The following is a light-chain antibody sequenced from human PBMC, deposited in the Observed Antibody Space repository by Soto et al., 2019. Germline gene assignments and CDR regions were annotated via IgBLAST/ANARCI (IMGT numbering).Light chain of an antibody. V-gene: IGKV1-13*02. CDR1: QGISSA. J-gene: IGKJ1*01. CDR3: QQDNSYSWT. CDR2: DAS. Sequence: AIQLTQSPSSLSASVGDRVSITCRASQGISSALAWYQQKPGKAPKLLIHDASTLESGVPSRFSGSGSGTEFTLTISSLQPDDFATYYCQQDNSYSWTFGQGTKVDIK.